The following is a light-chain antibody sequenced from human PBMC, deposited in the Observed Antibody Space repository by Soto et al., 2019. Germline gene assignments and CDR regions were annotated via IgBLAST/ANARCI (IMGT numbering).Light chain of an antibody. J-gene: IGLJ2*01. V-gene: IGLV2-14*01. CDR3: GSYTSSSTLV. CDR2: DVS. Sequence: QAVLTQPASVYGSPGQSITISCTGTSSDVSGYNYVSWYQQHPGKAPKLMIYDVSNRPSGVSNRFSGSKSGNTASLTISGLQAEDEADYYCGSYTSSSTLVFGGGTKLTVL. CDR1: SSDVSGYNY.